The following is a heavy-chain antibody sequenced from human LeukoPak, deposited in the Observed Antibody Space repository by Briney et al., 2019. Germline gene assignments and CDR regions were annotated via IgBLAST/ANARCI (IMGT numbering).Heavy chain of an antibody. CDR2: IKQDGSEK. CDR3: ARDQVPAAILYYFDY. V-gene: IGHV3-7*01. J-gene: IGHJ4*02. CDR1: GFTFSSYW. D-gene: IGHD2-2*01. Sequence: GGSLRLSCAASGFTFSSYWMSWVRQAPGKGLEWVANIKQDGSEKYYVDSVKGRFTISRDNAKNSLYLQMNSLRAEDTAVYCCARDQVPAAILYYFDYWGQGTLVTVSS.